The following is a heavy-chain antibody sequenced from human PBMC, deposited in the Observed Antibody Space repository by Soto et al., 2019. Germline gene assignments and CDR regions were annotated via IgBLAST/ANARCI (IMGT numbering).Heavy chain of an antibody. J-gene: IGHJ4*02. CDR3: VSQRTSVLTQAYFDY. D-gene: IGHD2-8*01. Sequence: KPSETLSLTCAVSGGSISSGGYSWSWIRQPPGKGLEWIGYIYHSGSTYYNPSLKSRVTISVDRSKNQFSLNLNSVTASDTAVYFCVSQRTSVLTQAYFDYWGPGALVTVSS. CDR1: GGSISSGGYS. V-gene: IGHV4-30-2*01. CDR2: IYHSGST.